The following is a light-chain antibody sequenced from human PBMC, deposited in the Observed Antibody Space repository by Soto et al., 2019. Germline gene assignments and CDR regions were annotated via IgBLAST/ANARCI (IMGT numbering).Light chain of an antibody. Sequence: EIVLTQSPAALSLSPGERATLSCRASQSVSSNLAWYQQKPGQAPRLLIYGASTRATGIPDRFSGNGSGTEFTLTISSLQSEDFAVYYCQQYNNWPWTFGQGTKVEIK. CDR3: QQYNNWPWT. J-gene: IGKJ1*01. CDR1: QSVSSN. CDR2: GAS. V-gene: IGKV3-15*01.